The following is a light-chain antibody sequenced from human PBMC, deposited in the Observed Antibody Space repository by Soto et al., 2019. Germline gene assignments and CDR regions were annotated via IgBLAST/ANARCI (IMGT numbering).Light chain of an antibody. CDR2: AAS. CDR3: QQSYSTRWT. Sequence: DIPMTQSPSSLSASVGDSVTITCRSSQSIRSYLNWYQQKPGKAPKLLIYAASSLQSGVPSRFSGSGSGTDFTLTISSLQPEDFATYYCQQSYSTRWTLGQGTKVEIK. CDR1: QSIRSY. V-gene: IGKV1-39*01. J-gene: IGKJ1*01.